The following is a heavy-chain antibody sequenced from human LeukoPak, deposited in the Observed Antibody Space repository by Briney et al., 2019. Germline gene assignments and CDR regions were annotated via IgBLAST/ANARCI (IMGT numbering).Heavy chain of an antibody. CDR3: AEQISGNRDY. CDR2: IFFREGFAYGGTT. CDR1: GVSISGYY. Sequence: SQTLSLTCAVSGVSISGYYWIWIRQSPRRGLEYIGSIFFREGFAYGGTTFYNPSLQSRVPISVDTSKNTFSLRLSSVTAADTAVYYCAEQISGNRDYWGQGTLVTVSA. V-gene: IGHV4-59*05. D-gene: IGHD3-10*01. J-gene: IGHJ4*02.